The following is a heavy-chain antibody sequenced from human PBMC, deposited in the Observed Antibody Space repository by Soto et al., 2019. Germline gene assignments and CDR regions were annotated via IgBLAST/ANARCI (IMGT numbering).Heavy chain of an antibody. CDR2: MYSGGET. J-gene: IGHJ6*04. Sequence: EVQLVESGGGLVQPGGSLRLSCVASGFTVSNNYMTWVRQAPGKGLEWVSNMYSGGETFYTDSVKGRFTISRDSSTNTLYLQMDNVIAEDTAVYYCARDPGVNWAWGKGTTVTVSS. CDR3: ARDPGVNWA. V-gene: IGHV3-66*01. CDR1: GFTVSNNY. D-gene: IGHD2-8*01.